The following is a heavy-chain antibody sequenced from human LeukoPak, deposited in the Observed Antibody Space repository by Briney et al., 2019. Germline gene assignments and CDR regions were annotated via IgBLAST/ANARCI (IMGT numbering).Heavy chain of an antibody. V-gene: IGHV5-51*01. Sequence: GESLKISCKGSGYIVNNHWMDWVRQVPGKGLEWIGIIYPPDSDTRYNPSFQGQVTISADKSTGTTYLQWSRLQAPDTAIYYCARRASGTKADAFDLWGQGTLVTVSS. CDR1: GYIVNNHW. D-gene: IGHD3-10*01. CDR2: IYPPDSDT. CDR3: ARRASGTKADAFDL. J-gene: IGHJ3*01.